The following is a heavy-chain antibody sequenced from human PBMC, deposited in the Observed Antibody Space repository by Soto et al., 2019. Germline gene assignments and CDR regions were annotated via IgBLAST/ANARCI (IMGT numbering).Heavy chain of an antibody. CDR2: ISYDGSNK. V-gene: IGHV3-30*18. J-gene: IGHJ6*02. Sequence: GGSLRLSCTASGVTFSSDGMHWVRQSPGKGLEWVAVISYDGSNKYYADSVKGRFTISRDNSKNTLYLQMNSLRAEDTAVYYCAKEGPIEAFPSSFRGRTQYGMDVWGQGTTVTVSS. CDR1: GVTFSSDG. CDR3: AKEGPIEAFPSSFRGRTQYGMDV. D-gene: IGHD6-6*01.